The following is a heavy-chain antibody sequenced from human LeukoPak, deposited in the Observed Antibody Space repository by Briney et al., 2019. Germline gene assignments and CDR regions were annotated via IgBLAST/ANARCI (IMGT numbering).Heavy chain of an antibody. CDR3: AKSRGSGSYFVAHY. D-gene: IGHD1-26*01. CDR1: GFTFSSYA. J-gene: IGHJ4*02. CDR2: ISGSGGST. Sequence: GGSLRLSCAASGFTFSSYAMSWVRQAPGKGLEWVSAISGSGGSTYYADSVKGRFTISRDNSKNTLYLQMNSLRAEDTAVHYCAKSRGSGSYFVAHYWGQGTLVTVSS. V-gene: IGHV3-23*01.